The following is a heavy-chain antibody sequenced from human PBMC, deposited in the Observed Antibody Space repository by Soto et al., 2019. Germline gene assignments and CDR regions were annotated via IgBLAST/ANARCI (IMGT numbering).Heavy chain of an antibody. Sequence: TSGTLSLTCTVSGGSINTNNYYWVWFRQPPGKGLEWIGSAFYSGTTYYSPSLKSRVTISLAPSRTQFSLKLESVTAADTAVYFRARPVVVSPVANACGQGPMVTFSS. CDR2: AFYSGTT. CDR3: ARPVVVSPVANA. CDR1: GGSINTNNYY. J-gene: IGHJ5*02. D-gene: IGHD2-15*01. V-gene: IGHV4-39*01.